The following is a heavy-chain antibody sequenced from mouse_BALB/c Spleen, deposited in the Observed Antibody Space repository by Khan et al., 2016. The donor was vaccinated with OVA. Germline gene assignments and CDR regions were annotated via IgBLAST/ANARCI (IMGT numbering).Heavy chain of an antibody. V-gene: IGHV9-3-1*01. CDR3: AGVGYNGTMDV. D-gene: IGHD1-1*02. CDR1: GFTFTKYG. Sequence: QIQLVQSGPELKKPGETVQISCKASGFTFTKYGMNWVKQAPGKGLKWMGWINTYTGEPTFADDFKGRFALSLETSASTAYLQINSLKTEDTAKYFCAGVGYNGTMDVWGQGTSVTVSS. CDR2: INTYTGEP. J-gene: IGHJ4*01.